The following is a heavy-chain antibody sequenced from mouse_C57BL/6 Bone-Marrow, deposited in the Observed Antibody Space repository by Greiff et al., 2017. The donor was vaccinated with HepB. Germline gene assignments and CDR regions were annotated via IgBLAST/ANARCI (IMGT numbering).Heavy chain of an antibody. Sequence: QVQLQQPGAELVKPGASVKLSCKASGYTFTSYWMHWVKQRPGQGLEWIGMIHPNSGSTNYNEKFKSKATLTVDKSSSTAYMQLSSLTSEDSSVYYCARWPYDYFDYWGRGTTLTVSS. CDR2: IHPNSGST. CDR3: ARWPYDYFDY. CDR1: GYTFTSYW. J-gene: IGHJ2*01. V-gene: IGHV1-64*01. D-gene: IGHD2-3*01.